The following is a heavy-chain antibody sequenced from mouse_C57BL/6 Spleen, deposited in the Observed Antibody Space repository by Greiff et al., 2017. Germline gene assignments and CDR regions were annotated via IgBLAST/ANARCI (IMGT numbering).Heavy chain of an antibody. D-gene: IGHD1-1*01. CDR2: INPSNGGT. CDR1: GYTFTSYW. CDR3: ASAIYYYGSSYYFDD. Sequence: VQLQQPGTELVKPGASVKLSCKASGYTFTSYWMHWVKQRPGQGLAWLGNINPSNGGTNYNEKFKSKATLTVDTSSSPAYMPLRRLTSEDSAVYDCASAIYYYGSSYYFDDWGQGTTLTVSS. V-gene: IGHV1-53*01. J-gene: IGHJ2*01.